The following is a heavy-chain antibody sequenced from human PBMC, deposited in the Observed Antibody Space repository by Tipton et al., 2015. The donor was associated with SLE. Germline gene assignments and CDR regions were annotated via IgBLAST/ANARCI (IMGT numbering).Heavy chain of an antibody. CDR3: ARDRRGWYFDL. D-gene: IGHD3-10*01. Sequence: SLRLSCAASGFSFSNYAMSWVRQAPGKGLEWVSIIYSGGNTYYVESVEGRFTISRDNSDNTLYVRMNNLRVEDTAIYYCARDRRGWYFDLWGRGTLVTVSS. CDR1: GFSFSNYA. V-gene: IGHV3-23*03. CDR2: IYSGGNT. J-gene: IGHJ2*01.